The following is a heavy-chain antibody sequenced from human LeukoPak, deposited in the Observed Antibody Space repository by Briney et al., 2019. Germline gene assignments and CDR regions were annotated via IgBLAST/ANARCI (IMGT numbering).Heavy chain of an antibody. CDR3: ARHPDYGDYLGGIYYFDY. Sequence: ASVKVSCKASGYTFTSYDINWVRQATGQGLEWMGWISAYNGNTNYAQKLQGRVTMTTDTSTSTAYMELRSLRSDDTAVYYCARHPDYGDYLGGIYYFDYWGQGTLVTVSS. CDR2: ISAYNGNT. D-gene: IGHD4-17*01. J-gene: IGHJ4*02. V-gene: IGHV1-18*01. CDR1: GYTFTSYD.